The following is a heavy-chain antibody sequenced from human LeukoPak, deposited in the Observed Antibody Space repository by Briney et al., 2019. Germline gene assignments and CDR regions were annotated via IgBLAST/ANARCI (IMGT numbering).Heavy chain of an antibody. CDR1: GGSISSSSYY. V-gene: IGHV4-39*01. CDR2: IYYSGST. CDR3: ARGLWGVVPAAMAASNWFDP. J-gene: IGHJ5*02. Sequence: KTSETLSLTCTVSGGSISSSSYYWGWIRQPPGKGLEWIGSIYYSGSTYCNPSLKSRVTISVDTSKNQFSLKLSSVTAADTAVYYCARGLWGVVPAAMAASNWFDPWGQGTLVTVSS. D-gene: IGHD2-2*01.